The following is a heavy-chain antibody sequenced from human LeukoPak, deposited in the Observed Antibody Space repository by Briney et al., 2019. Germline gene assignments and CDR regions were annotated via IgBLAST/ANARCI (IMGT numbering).Heavy chain of an antibody. CDR3: AKDGGSGLDY. V-gene: IGHV3-9*03. CDR2: ISWNSGSI. D-gene: IGHD6-19*01. Sequence: GRSLRLSCAASGFTFDDYAMHWVRQAPGKGLEWVSGISWNSGSIGYADSVKGRFTISRDNAKNSLSLQMNSLRAEDMALYYCAKDGGSGLDYWGQGTLVTVSS. CDR1: GFTFDDYA. J-gene: IGHJ4*02.